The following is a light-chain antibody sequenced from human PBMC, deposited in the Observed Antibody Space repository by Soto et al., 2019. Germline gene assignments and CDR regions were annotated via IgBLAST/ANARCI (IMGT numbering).Light chain of an antibody. J-gene: IGLJ2*01. CDR2: EVS. CDR1: SSDVGGYNY. Sequence: QSALTQPPSASGFPGQSVTISCTGTSSDVGGYNYVSWYQQHPGKAPKLMIYEVSKRPSGVPDRFSGSKSGNTASLTVSGLQAEDEADYYCSSYAGSNILFGGGTQLTVL. CDR3: SSYAGSNIL. V-gene: IGLV2-8*01.